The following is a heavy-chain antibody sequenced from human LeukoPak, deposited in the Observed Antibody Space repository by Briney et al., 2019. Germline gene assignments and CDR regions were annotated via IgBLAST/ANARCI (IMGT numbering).Heavy chain of an antibody. CDR1: GYSISSGYY. CDR3: ATQYGDYASFFDY. D-gene: IGHD4-17*01. CDR2: IYHSGST. V-gene: IGHV4-38-2*02. J-gene: IGHJ4*02. Sequence: SETLSLTCTVSGYSISSGYYWGWIRQPPGKGLEWIGSIYHSGSTYYNPSLKSRVTISVDTSKNQFSLKLSSVTAADTAVYYCATQYGDYASFFDYWGQGTLVTVSS.